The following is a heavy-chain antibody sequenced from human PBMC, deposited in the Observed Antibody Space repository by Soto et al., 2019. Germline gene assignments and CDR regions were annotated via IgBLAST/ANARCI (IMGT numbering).Heavy chain of an antibody. D-gene: IGHD2-8*01. CDR1: GGSISSSSYY. V-gene: IGHV4-39*01. CDR2: IYYSGST. J-gene: IGHJ6*02. CDR3: ASVGLEYCTNGGCPPKSYYYGMDV. Sequence: SETLSLTCTVSGGSISSSSYYWGWILQPPGKGLEWIGSIYYSGSTYYNPSLKSRVTISVDTSKNQFSLKLSSVTAADTAVYYCASVGLEYCTNGGCPPKSYYYGMDVWGQRTTGTVSS.